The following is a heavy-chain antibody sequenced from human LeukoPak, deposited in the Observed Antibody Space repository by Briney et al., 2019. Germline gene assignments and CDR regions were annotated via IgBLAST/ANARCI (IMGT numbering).Heavy chain of an antibody. CDR3: ARRRAAAIYFDY. CDR1: GYTFTGYY. J-gene: IGHJ4*02. D-gene: IGHD2-2*01. Sequence: ASVKVSCKASGYTFTGYYIHWVRQAPGQGLEWMGWIYPYSGDTNYAQNFQGRVTMTRDTSISTAYMELSRLRSDDTAVYYCARRRAAAIYFDYWGQGTLVTVSS. CDR2: IYPYSGDT. V-gene: IGHV1-2*02.